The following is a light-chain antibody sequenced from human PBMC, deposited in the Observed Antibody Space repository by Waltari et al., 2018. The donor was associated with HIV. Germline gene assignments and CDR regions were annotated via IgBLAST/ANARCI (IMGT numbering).Light chain of an antibody. Sequence: QSALTQPPSASGSPGQSVTISCTGTSSDVGGYHYVSWYQQRPGKAPKLMIYEVSKRPSGVPDRFSGSKSGNTASLTVSGLQAEDEADYYCSSYAGSNNLVFGGGTKLTVL. CDR3: SSYAGSNNLV. V-gene: IGLV2-8*01. CDR2: EVS. J-gene: IGLJ2*01. CDR1: SSDVGGYHY.